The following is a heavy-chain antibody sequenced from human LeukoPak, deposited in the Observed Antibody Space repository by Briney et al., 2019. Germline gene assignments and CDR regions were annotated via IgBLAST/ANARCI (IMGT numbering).Heavy chain of an antibody. V-gene: IGHV4-39*07. CDR2: IYYSGST. D-gene: IGHD3-16*01. CDR3: AREHPRGEVDDFDY. CDR1: GGSISSSSYY. Sequence: SETLSLTCTVSGGSISSSSYYWGWIRQPPGKGLEWIGSIYYSGSTYYNPSLKSRVTISVDTSKNQFSLKLSSVTAADTAVYYCAREHPRGEVDDFDYWGQGTLVTVSS. J-gene: IGHJ4*02.